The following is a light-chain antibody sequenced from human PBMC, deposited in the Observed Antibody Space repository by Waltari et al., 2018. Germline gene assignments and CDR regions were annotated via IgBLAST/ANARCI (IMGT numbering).Light chain of an antibody. CDR3: SSQTLDGLVL. CDR1: GSAAGASED. Sequence: QSALTQPASASGSPGQSITISCSGVGSAAGASEDVSWHQHHPGKAPQVIIYDVTNRPSGVSDRFSASKSANTASLTISRLQPEDEADYYCSSQTLDGLVLFGGGTRLTVL. V-gene: IGLV2-14*03. CDR2: DVT. J-gene: IGLJ2*01.